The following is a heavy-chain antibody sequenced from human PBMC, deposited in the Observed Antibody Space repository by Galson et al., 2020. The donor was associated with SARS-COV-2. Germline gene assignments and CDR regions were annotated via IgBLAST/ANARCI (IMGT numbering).Heavy chain of an antibody. CDR2: IYWDDDK. Sequence: SGPTLVKPTQTLTLTCSFSGFSLTTRGVGVGWIRQPPGKALERLALIYWDDDKRYSPSLKNRLTITKDTSKNQVVLTMTNMDPMDTGTYYWAHRGEWVAGWFDPWGQGALVTVSS. D-gene: IGHD6-19*01. CDR3: AHRGEWVAGWFDP. J-gene: IGHJ5*02. V-gene: IGHV2-5*02. CDR1: GFSLTTRGVG.